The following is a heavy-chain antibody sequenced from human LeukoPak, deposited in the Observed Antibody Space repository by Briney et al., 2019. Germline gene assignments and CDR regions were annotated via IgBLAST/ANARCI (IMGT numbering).Heavy chain of an antibody. J-gene: IGHJ4*02. V-gene: IGHV3-21*01. D-gene: IGHD6-19*01. CDR2: ISSSSSYI. CDR3: ARERIAVAAPDY. CDR1: GFTFSSYS. Sequence: GGSLRLSCAASGFTFSSYSMNWVRQAPGKGLEWVSSISSSSSYIYYADSVKGRFTISRDNAKNSLYLQMNSLRAEDTAVYYCARERIAVAAPDYWGQGTLVTVSS.